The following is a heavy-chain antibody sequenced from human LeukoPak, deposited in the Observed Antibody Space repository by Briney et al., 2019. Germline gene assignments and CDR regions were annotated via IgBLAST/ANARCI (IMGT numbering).Heavy chain of an antibody. Sequence: SETLSLTCTVSGYSISTSYYWGWIRQPPGKGLEWIGSIYHSGNTYYNPSLKSRVTISVDTSTNQFSLKMNSVTAADTAVYYCARACRLIVGDTARGVFDIWGQGTMVTVSS. CDR1: GYSISTSYY. V-gene: IGHV4-38-2*02. CDR3: ARACRLIVGDTARGVFDI. CDR2: IYHSGNT. J-gene: IGHJ3*02. D-gene: IGHD1-26*01.